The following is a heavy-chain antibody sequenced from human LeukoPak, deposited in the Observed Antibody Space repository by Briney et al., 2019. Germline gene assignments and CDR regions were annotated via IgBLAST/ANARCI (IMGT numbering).Heavy chain of an antibody. CDR1: GFTFGSHA. Sequence: GGSLRLSCEASGFTFGSHAMYWVRQAPGKGLEWVAGIFGSGGSPHYADSVKGRFTISRDNPRNTVYLQINSLRDDDTAVYYCGKTTVEYSSGQKPAWPVDFWGQGTLVTVSS. J-gene: IGHJ4*02. V-gene: IGHV3-23*01. CDR3: GKTTVEYSSGQKPAWPVDF. D-gene: IGHD6-19*01. CDR2: IFGSGGSP.